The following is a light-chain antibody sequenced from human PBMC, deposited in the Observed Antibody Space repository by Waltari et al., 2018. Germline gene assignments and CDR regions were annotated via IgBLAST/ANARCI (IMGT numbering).Light chain of an antibody. CDR2: VNN. V-gene: IGLV1-40*01. CDR3: QSFDISLNGWV. J-gene: IGLJ3*02. Sequence: QSVLTQPPSVSGAPGQWVTISCTGSSSNIGAGYDVHWYQQLPGTAPKLLIYVNNRRPSGVPDRFSGSRSPTSASLAITGLQPEDEADYCCQSFDISLNGWVFGGGTKVTVL. CDR1: SSNIGAGYD.